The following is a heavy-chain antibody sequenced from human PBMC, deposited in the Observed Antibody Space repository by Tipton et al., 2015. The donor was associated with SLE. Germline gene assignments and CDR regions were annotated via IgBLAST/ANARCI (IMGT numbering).Heavy chain of an antibody. Sequence: SLRLSCAASGFTFSNCAMNWVRQAPGKGLQWVAFTRYDGTNKYYADSVKGRFTISRDNSKNTLYLQMNSLRTEDTAVYFCVKAGSRGEYFDYWGQGTLVTVSS. D-gene: IGHD3-16*01. CDR1: GFTFSNCA. CDR2: TRYDGTNK. J-gene: IGHJ4*02. CDR3: VKAGSRGEYFDY. V-gene: IGHV3-30*02.